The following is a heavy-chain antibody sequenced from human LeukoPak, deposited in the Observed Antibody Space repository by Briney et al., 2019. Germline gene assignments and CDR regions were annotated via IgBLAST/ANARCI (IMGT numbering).Heavy chain of an antibody. D-gene: IGHD3-22*01. J-gene: IGHJ4*02. CDR3: ARGTYYYDSSGYYIPNSFDY. Sequence: PSETLSLTCTVPGRSISSGGYYLTWIRQHPGKGLEWIVYIYYSGSTYYNPSLKSRVTISLDTSKSQFSLKLSSVTAADTAVYYCARGTYYYDSSGYYIPNSFDYWGQGTLVTVSS. CDR1: GRSISSGGYY. CDR2: IYYSGST. V-gene: IGHV4-31*03.